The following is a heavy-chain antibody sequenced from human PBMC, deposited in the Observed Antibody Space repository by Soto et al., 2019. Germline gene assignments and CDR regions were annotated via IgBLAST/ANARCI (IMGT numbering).Heavy chain of an antibody. CDR1: GGSISSYY. J-gene: IGHJ6*03. Sequence: PSETLSLTCTVSGGSISSYYWSWIRQPPGKGLEWIGYIYYSGSTNYNPSLKSRVTISVDTSKNQFSLKLSSVTAADMAVYYCARVVNWNYYYYYYMDVWGKGTTVTVSS. CDR2: IYYSGST. D-gene: IGHD1-1*01. V-gene: IGHV4-59*01. CDR3: ARVVNWNYYYYYYMDV.